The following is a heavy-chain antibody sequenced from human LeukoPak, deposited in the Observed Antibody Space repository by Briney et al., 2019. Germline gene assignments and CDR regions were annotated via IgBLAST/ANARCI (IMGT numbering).Heavy chain of an antibody. CDR1: GYSLTDLS. CDR3: AKSHGDYGLLDY. Sequence: GASVKVSCKVSGYSLTDLSLHWVRQAPGKGLEWMEWFDPEDGEAIYAQKLQGRASMTEDTSKDTGYMELSTLTSEDTAVYYCAKSHGDYGLLDYWGQGTLVTVSS. D-gene: IGHD4-17*01. J-gene: IGHJ4*02. V-gene: IGHV1-24*01. CDR2: FDPEDGEA.